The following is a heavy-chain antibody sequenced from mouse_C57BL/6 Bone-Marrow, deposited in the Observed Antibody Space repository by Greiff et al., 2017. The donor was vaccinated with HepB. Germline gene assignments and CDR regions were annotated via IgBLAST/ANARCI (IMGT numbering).Heavy chain of an antibody. J-gene: IGHJ2*01. V-gene: IGHV1-81*01. D-gene: IGHD1-1*01. CDR2: IYPRSGNT. CDR1: GYTFTSYG. Sequence: QVQLQQFGAELARPGASVKLSCKASGYTFTSYGISWVKQRTGQGLEWIGEIYPRSGNTYYNEKFKGKATLTADKSSSTAYMELRSLTSEDSAVYFCAHYYGSSLDYWGQGTTLTVSS. CDR3: AHYYGSSLDY.